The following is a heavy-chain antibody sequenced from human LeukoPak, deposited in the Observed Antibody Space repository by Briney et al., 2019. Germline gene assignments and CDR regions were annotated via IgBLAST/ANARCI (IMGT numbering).Heavy chain of an antibody. V-gene: IGHV4-4*02. CDR2: IYHSGST. J-gene: IGHJ6*03. D-gene: IGHD4-17*01. CDR3: ARVPNYGDYYYYMDV. CDR1: GGSISSSNW. Sequence: SETLSLTCAVSGGSISSSNWWSWVRQPPGKGLEWIGEIYHSGSTNYNPSLKSRVTISVDTSKNQFSLKLSSVTAADTAVYYRARVPNYGDYYYYMDVWGKGTTVTVSS.